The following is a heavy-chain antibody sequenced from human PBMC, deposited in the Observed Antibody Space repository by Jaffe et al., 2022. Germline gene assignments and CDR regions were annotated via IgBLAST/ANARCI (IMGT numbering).Heavy chain of an antibody. CDR2: IRYDGSNK. CDR3: AKDRFREIDY. J-gene: IGHJ4*02. V-gene: IGHV3-30*02. CDR1: GFTFSSYG. Sequence: QVQLVESGGGVVQPGGSLRLSCAASGFTFSSYGMHWVRQAPGKGLEWVAFIRYDGSNKYYADSVKGRFTISRDNSKNTLYLQMNSLRAEDTAVYYCAKDRFREIDYWGQGTLVTVSS.